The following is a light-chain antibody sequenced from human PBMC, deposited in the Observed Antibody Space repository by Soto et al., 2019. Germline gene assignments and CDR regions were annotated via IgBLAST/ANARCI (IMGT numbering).Light chain of an antibody. CDR3: SSYTSSSTPVV. CDR2: EVS. CDR1: SSDVGGYNY. V-gene: IGLV2-14*01. Sequence: QSVLTQPASVSRSPGQSITISCTGTSSDVGGYNYVSWYQQHPGKAPKLMISEVSNRPSGVSNRFSGSKSDNTASLTISGLQAEDEADYYCSSYTSSSTPVVFGGGTKLTVL. J-gene: IGLJ2*01.